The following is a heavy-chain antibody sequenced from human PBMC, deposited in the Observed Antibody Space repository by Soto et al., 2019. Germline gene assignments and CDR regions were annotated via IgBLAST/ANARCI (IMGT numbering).Heavy chain of an antibody. Sequence: EVQLVESGGNLVQPGRSLRLSCAASGFTFGDYAMHWVRQAPGKGLEWISSINENSGSLDYADSVKGRFTISRDNAKNSLYMQMNSLRIEDTALYYCAKDAPWSLDFWGQGTLVTVSS. CDR3: AKDAPWSLDF. J-gene: IGHJ4*02. CDR1: GFTFGDYA. CDR2: INENSGSL. D-gene: IGHD1-1*01. V-gene: IGHV3-9*01.